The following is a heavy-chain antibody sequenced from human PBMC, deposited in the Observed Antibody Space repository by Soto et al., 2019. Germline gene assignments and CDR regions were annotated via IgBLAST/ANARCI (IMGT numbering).Heavy chain of an antibody. CDR3: ATSNWNPRGVDAFDI. J-gene: IGHJ3*02. CDR2: INPNSGGT. V-gene: IGHV1-2*02. Sequence: ASVKVSCKASGYTFTGYYMHWVRQAPRQGLEWMGWINPNSGGTNYAQKFQGGVSMTRDTSISTAYIELRRLRSADTAVYYRATSNWNPRGVDAFDIWGHGTMVTVSS. CDR1: GYTFTGYY. D-gene: IGHD1-1*01.